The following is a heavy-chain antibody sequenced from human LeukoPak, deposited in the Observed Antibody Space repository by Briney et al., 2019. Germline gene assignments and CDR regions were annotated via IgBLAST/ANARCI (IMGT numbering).Heavy chain of an antibody. J-gene: IGHJ4*02. CDR2: ISGSGGST. CDR1: GFTFSSYA. V-gene: IGHV3-23*01. CDR3: AKDLPQNYDFWSGYYPFDY. Sequence: PGGSLRLSCAASGFTFSSYAMSWVRQAPGKGLEWVSAISGSGGSTYYADSVKGRFTISRDNSKNTLYLQMNSLRAEDTAVYYCAKDLPQNYDFWSGYYPFDYWGQGTLVTVSS. D-gene: IGHD3-3*01.